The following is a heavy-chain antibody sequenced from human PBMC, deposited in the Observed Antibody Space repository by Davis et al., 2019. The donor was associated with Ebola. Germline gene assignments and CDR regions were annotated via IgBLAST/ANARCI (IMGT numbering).Heavy chain of an antibody. CDR3: TRLKCSGGSCYWNDY. V-gene: IGHV3-49*04. J-gene: IGHJ4*02. Sequence: PGGSLRLSCAASGFTFSSYAMSWVRQAPGKGLEWVGFIRSKAYGGTTEYAASVKGRFTISRDDSKNTAYLQMNSLKTEDTAVYYCTRLKCSGGSCYWNDYWGQGTLVTVSS. CDR2: IRSKAYGGTT. D-gene: IGHD2-15*01. CDR1: GFTFSSYA.